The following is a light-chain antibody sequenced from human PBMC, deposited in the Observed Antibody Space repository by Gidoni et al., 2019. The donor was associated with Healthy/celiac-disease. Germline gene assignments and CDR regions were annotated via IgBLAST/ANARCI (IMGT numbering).Light chain of an antibody. Sequence: DIQMTQSPSPLSASVGDRVTITCQASQDISNYLNWYQQKPGKAPKLLIYDASNLETGVPSRFSGSGSGTDFTFTISSLQPEDIATYYCQQYDNLPLTFGGGTKLEIK. V-gene: IGKV1-33*01. CDR3: QQYDNLPLT. CDR1: QDISNY. CDR2: DAS. J-gene: IGKJ4*01.